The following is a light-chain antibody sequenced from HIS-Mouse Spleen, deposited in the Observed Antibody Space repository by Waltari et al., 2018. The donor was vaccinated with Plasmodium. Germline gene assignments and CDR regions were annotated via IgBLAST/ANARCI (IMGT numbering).Light chain of an antibody. CDR1: QGISSW. Sequence: DIQMTQSPSSVSASVGDRVPITCRAGQGISSWLAWYQEKAGKAPKRRIDAASSLQSGVTPRFSGSGSGTDVTLTISSVQPEDFGTYYCQQANSVPHTFGQGTKLEIK. V-gene: IGKV1-12*01. J-gene: IGKJ2*01. CDR2: AAS. CDR3: QQANSVPHT.